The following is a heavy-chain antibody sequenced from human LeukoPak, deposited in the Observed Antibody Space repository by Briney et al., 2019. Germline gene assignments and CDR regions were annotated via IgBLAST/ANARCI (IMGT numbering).Heavy chain of an antibody. V-gene: IGHV4-30-2*01. CDR3: ARVRYFDWLFKSYYYYYGMDV. CDR2: INHSGST. Sequence: PSETLSLTCAVSGGSISSGGYSWSWIRQPPGKGLEWIGEINHSGSTNYNPSLKSRVTISVDTSKNQFSLKLSSVIAADTAVYYCARVRYFDWLFKSYYYYYGMDVWGQGTTVTVSS. D-gene: IGHD3-9*01. CDR1: GGSISSGGYS. J-gene: IGHJ6*02.